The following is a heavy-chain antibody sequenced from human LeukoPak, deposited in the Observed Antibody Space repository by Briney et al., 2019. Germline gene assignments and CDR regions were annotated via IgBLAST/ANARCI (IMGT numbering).Heavy chain of an antibody. V-gene: IGHV3-23*01. CDR3: AKTTMVRGVDVNWFDP. CDR1: GFTFSSYA. Sequence: PGGSLRLSCAASGFTFSSYAMSWVRQAPGKGLEWVSAISGSGGSTYYADSVKGRFTTSRDNSKNTLYLQMNSLRAEDTAVYYCAKTTMVRGVDVNWFDPWGQGTLVTVSS. CDR2: ISGSGGST. D-gene: IGHD3-10*01. J-gene: IGHJ5*02.